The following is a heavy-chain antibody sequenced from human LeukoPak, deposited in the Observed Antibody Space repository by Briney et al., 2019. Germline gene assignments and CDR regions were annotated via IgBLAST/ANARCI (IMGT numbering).Heavy chain of an antibody. V-gene: IGHV3-53*01. Sequence: GGSLRLSCAASGFTVSSNYMTWVRQAPGEGLEWLSVIYSDGSTYYADSVKGRFTILRDNSKNTLYLQMNSLRAEDTAVYYCARLPIVVITTGGYWGQGTLVTVSS. D-gene: IGHD3-22*01. CDR3: ARLPIVVITTGGY. J-gene: IGHJ4*02. CDR1: GFTVSSNY. CDR2: IYSDGST.